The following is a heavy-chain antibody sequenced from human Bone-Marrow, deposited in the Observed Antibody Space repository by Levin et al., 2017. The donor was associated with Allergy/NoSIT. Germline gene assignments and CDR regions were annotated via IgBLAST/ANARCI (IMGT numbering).Heavy chain of an antibody. CDR1: GFTFSSYW. CDR2: INSDGSST. Sequence: PGGSLRLSCAASGFTFSSYWMHWVRQAPGKGLVWVSRINSDGSSTSYADSVKGRFTISRDNAKNTLYLQMNSLRAEDTAVYYCARDLYYYGSGSDDAFDIWGQGTMVTVSS. V-gene: IGHV3-74*01. D-gene: IGHD3-10*01. J-gene: IGHJ3*02. CDR3: ARDLYYYGSGSDDAFDI.